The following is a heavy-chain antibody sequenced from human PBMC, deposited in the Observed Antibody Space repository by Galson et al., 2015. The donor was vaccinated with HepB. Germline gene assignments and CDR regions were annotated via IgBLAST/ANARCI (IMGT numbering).Heavy chain of an antibody. V-gene: IGHV3-7*03. CDR2: IKQDGSEK. Sequence: SLRLSCAASGFTFGSYWMSWVRQAPGKGLEWVATIKQDGSEKYYVDSVKGRLTISGNNAKNYLYVQMNSLRAEDTAVYYCARGYSGGWYSRYFEDWGQGTLVTGSS. J-gene: IGHJ4*02. D-gene: IGHD6-19*01. CDR3: ARGYSGGWYSRYFED. CDR1: GFTFGSYW.